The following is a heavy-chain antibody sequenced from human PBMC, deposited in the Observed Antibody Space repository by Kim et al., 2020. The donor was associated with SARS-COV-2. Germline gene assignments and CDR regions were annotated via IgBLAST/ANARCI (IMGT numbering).Heavy chain of an antibody. D-gene: IGHD3-22*01. J-gene: IGHJ1*01. Sequence: SVKVSCKASGGTFSSYAISWVRQAPGQGLEWMGGIIPIFGTANYAQKFQGRVTITADESTSTAYMELSSLRSEDTAVYYCARPTYYYDSSGYWHWGQGTLVTVSS. V-gene: IGHV1-69*13. CDR3: ARPTYYYDSSGYWH. CDR1: GGTFSSYA. CDR2: IIPIFGTA.